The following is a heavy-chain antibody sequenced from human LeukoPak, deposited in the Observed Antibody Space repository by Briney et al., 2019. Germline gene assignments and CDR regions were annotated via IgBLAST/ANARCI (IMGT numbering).Heavy chain of an antibody. D-gene: IGHD3-10*01. CDR1: GGSISTFY. V-gene: IGHV4-59*08. J-gene: IGHJ4*02. CDR3: ARRGGPDFDY. Sequence: SETLSLTCTVSGGSISTFYWNRIRQPPGKGLEWIGYIYYSGSTNYNPSLKSRVTISVDTSKDQFSLKLSSVTAADTAVYYCARRGGPDFDYWGQGTLVTVSS. CDR2: IYYSGST.